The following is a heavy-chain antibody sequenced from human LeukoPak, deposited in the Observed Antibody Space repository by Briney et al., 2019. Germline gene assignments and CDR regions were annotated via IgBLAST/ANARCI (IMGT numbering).Heavy chain of an antibody. V-gene: IGHV4-59*08. CDR1: GGSISSYY. J-gene: IGHJ4*02. CDR3: ARHSVTGYSSSWYDY. D-gene: IGHD6-13*01. Sequence: ASETLSLTCTVSGGSISSYYWSWIRQPPGKGLEWIGYIYYSGSTNYNPSLKSRVTISVDTSKNQFSLKLSSVTAADTAVYYCARHSVTGYSSSWYDYWGQGTLVTVSS. CDR2: IYYSGST.